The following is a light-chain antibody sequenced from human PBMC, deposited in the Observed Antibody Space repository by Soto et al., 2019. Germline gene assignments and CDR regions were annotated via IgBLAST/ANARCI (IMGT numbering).Light chain of an antibody. CDR2: EVS. Sequence: ALTQPASVSGSPGQSITIPCTGTSSDVGGYNYVSWYQQHPGKAPKLMIYEVSNRPSGVSNRFSGSKSGNTASLTISGLQAEDEADYYCSSYTSSSTRVFGGGTKLTVL. CDR1: SSDVGGYNY. V-gene: IGLV2-14*01. CDR3: SSYTSSSTRV. J-gene: IGLJ3*02.